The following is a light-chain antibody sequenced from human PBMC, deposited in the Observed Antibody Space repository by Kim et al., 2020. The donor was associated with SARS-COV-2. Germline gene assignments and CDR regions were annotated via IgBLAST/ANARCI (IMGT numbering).Light chain of an antibody. V-gene: IGLV8-61*01. J-gene: IGLJ3*02. CDR3: VLYMGSGIWV. Sequence: GGTVTLACGLSSGSVYTSYYPSWYQQTPGQAPRTLIYSTNPRSSGVPDRFSGSILGNKAALTITGAQADDESDYYCVLYMGSGIWVFGGGTQLTVL. CDR1: SGSVYTSYY. CDR2: STN.